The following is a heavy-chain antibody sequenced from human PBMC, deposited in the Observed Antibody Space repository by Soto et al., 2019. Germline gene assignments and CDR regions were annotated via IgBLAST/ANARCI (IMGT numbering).Heavy chain of an antibody. D-gene: IGHD6-19*01. CDR3: ARGGTGAFSSGRYDY. J-gene: IGHJ4*02. CDR2: ISAYNGNR. Sequence: ASVKVSCKASGYMFSMYGFSCVLQSPVQGLEWMGWISAYNGNRNYGQKFQGRVTMTTDTSTRTAYMEMKSLRSDDTAVYYCARGGTGAFSSGRYDYWGQGTLVTVSS. V-gene: IGHV1-18*04. CDR1: GYMFSMYG.